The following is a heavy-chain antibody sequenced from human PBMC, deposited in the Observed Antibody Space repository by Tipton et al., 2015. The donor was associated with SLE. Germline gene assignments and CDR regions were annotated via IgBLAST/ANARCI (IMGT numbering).Heavy chain of an antibody. CDR2: IYGSGGGT. CDR1: GFTFSSYA. Sequence: SLRLSCAASGFTFSSYAMIWVRQAPGKGLEWVSLIYGSGGGTYYADSVKGRFTISRDSAKKSLDLQMNSLRPEDTAVYYCTKVRSGDYDFWSGYSFDAFDIWGQGTAVTVSS. D-gene: IGHD3-3*01. CDR3: TKVRSGDYDFWSGYSFDAFDI. V-gene: IGHV3-23*01. J-gene: IGHJ3*02.